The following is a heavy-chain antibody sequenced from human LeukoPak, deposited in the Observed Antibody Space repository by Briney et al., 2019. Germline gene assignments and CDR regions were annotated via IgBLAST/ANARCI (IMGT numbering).Heavy chain of an antibody. Sequence: ASVKVSCKASGYTFTGYYMHWVRQAPGQGLEWMGRINPNSGSTSYAQKFQGRVTMTRDTSTSTVYMELSSLRSEDTAVYYCARSTTVVTRIVNAFDIWGQGTMVTVSS. CDR2: INPNSGST. CDR1: GYTFTGYY. J-gene: IGHJ3*02. V-gene: IGHV1-46*01. D-gene: IGHD4-23*01. CDR3: ARSTTVVTRIVNAFDI.